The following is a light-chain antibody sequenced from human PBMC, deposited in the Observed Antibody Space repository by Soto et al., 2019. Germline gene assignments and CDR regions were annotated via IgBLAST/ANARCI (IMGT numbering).Light chain of an antibody. CDR3: TSYSSSSTFYV. CDR1: SSDIGGYYY. CDR2: QVT. V-gene: IGLV2-14*01. J-gene: IGLJ1*01. Sequence: QSALTQPASVSESPGQSITISCTGTSSDIGGYYYVSWYQHHPGKAPKLIIYQVTNRPSGVSHRFSGSKSGNTASLTISGLQAEDEADYYCTSYSSSSTFYVFGTGTKVTVL.